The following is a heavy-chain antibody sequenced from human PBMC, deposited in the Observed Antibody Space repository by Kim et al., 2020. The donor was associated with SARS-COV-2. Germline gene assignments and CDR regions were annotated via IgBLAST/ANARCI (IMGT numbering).Heavy chain of an antibody. CDR2: IYSGGNT. D-gene: IGHD5-18*01. CDR1: GFIVSTSY. Sequence: GGSLRLSCAASGFIVSTSYMTWVRQAPGKGLEWVSVIYSGGNTNYADSVKGRFTISRDSSKNTLYLQMNSLRAEDTAVYYCARDRYSYGTDDAFDIWGQGTVVTVSS. CDR3: ARDRYSYGTDDAFDI. V-gene: IGHV3-53*01. J-gene: IGHJ3*02.